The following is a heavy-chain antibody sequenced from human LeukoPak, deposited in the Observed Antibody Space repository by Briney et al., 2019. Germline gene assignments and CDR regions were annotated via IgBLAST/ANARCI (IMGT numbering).Heavy chain of an antibody. CDR1: GLTLSGYW. CDR2: INGDASST. Sequence: QPGGSLRLSCAASGLTLSGYWMHWVRQAPGKGLVWVSRINGDASSTSYADSVKGRFTISRDNAKSTLYLQMNSLRVEDTAVCYCARARGNTYGYFGYWGQGTLVTVSS. J-gene: IGHJ4*02. CDR3: ARARGNTYGYFGY. V-gene: IGHV3-74*01. D-gene: IGHD5-18*01.